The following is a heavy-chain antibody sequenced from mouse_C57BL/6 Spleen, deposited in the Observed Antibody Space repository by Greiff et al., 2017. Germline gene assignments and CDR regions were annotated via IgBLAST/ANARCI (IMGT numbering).Heavy chain of an antibody. D-gene: IGHD2-3*01. CDR2: IWSGGST. Sequence: QVQLKESGPGLVQPSQSLSITCTVSGFSLTSYGVHWVRQPPGKGLGWLGVIWSGGSTDYNAAFISRLDISNDNSKSQVFFKMNSLQAYDTALYYCDKIYDYWGQGTLVTVSA. CDR1: GFSLTSYG. CDR3: DKIYDY. V-gene: IGHV2-4*01. J-gene: IGHJ3*01.